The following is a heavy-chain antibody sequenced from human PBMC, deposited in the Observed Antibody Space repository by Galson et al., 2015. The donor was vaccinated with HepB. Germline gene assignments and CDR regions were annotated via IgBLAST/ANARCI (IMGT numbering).Heavy chain of an antibody. D-gene: IGHD1-26*01. J-gene: IGHJ5*01. CDR1: GFTFSYYP. V-gene: IGHV3-30-3*01. Sequence: SLRLSCAASGFTFSYYPMHWVRQAPGKGLEWVAAVSNDGNDHYYPDSVKGRFTISRDNSKDTLYLQMNSLKIEDTAVYYCARIGKARSWDNWFDSWGQGTLVTVSS. CDR2: VSNDGNDH. CDR3: ARIGKARSWDNWFDS.